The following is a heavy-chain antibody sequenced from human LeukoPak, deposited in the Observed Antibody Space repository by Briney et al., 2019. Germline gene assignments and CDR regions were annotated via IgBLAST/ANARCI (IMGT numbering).Heavy chain of an antibody. D-gene: IGHD2-2*02. J-gene: IGHJ6*03. Sequence: SETLSLTCTVSGYSISSGYYWGWIRQPPGKGLEWIGSIYHSGSTYYNPSLKSRVTISVDTSKNQFSLKLSSVTAADTAVYYCVRDVSLGYCSSTSCYSHDYYYYMDVWGKGTTVTASS. CDR3: VRDVSLGYCSSTSCYSHDYYYYMDV. CDR2: IYHSGST. CDR1: GYSISSGYY. V-gene: IGHV4-38-2*02.